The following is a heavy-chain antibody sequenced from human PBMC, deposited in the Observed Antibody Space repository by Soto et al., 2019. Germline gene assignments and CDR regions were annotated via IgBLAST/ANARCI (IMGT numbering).Heavy chain of an antibody. D-gene: IGHD1-26*01. Sequence: GGSLRLSCAASGFTFSSYAMSWVRQAPGKGLEWVSTISGSGGNAYYADSVKGRFTISRDNSKNTLHLQMNSLRADDTAVYYCAKDGASGSYPPYYYYGMDVWGQGTTVTVSS. CDR1: GFTFSSYA. CDR3: AKDGASGSYPPYYYYGMDV. V-gene: IGHV3-23*01. CDR2: ISGSGGNA. J-gene: IGHJ6*02.